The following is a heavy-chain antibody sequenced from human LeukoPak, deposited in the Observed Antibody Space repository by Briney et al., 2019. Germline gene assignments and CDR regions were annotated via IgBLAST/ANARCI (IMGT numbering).Heavy chain of an antibody. J-gene: IGHJ4*02. Sequence: GGSLRLSCAASEFSVGSNYMTWVRQAPGKGLEWVTLIYSGGSTYYADSVKGRFTISRDNSKNTLYLQMNSLRAEDTAVYYCASQRGRGTFDYWGQGTLVTVSS. D-gene: IGHD3-10*01. CDR3: ASQRGRGTFDY. V-gene: IGHV3-66*01. CDR1: EFSVGSNY. CDR2: IYSGGST.